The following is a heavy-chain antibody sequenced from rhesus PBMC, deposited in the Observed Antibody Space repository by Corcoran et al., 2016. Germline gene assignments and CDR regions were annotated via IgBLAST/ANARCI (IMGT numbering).Heavy chain of an antibody. D-gene: IGHD3-9*01. CDR3: ARVRRVYEDDYGYYYSYFDY. V-gene: IGHV2S1*01. Sequence: QVTLKESGPALVKPTQTLTLTCTFSGFSLSTSGLVVGWIRQPPGMALDWLANNYWDVDKYYTKSLKIRLTSSKDTSKNQVVLTMTNRDPLDTATYYCARVRRVYEDDYGYYYSYFDYWGQGVLVTVSS. J-gene: IGHJ4*01. CDR1: GFSLSTSGLV. CDR2: NYWDVDK.